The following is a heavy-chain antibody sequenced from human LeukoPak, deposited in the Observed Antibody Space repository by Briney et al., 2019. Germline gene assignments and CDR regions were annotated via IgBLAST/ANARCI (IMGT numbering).Heavy chain of an antibody. CDR3: ARGANYGDYGLDAFDI. Sequence: PSETLSLTCNVSGGSISSYYWSWIRQPPGKGLEWIGYIYYSGSTTYNPTLKSRVTISIDTSKNQFSLKLTSVTAADTALYYCARGANYGDYGLDAFDIWGQGTMVTVSS. CDR1: GGSISSYY. J-gene: IGHJ3*02. D-gene: IGHD4-17*01. V-gene: IGHV4-59*01. CDR2: IYYSGST.